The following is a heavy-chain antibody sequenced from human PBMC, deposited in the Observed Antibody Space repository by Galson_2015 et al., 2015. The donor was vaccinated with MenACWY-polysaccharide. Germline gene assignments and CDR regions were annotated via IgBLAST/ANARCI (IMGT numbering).Heavy chain of an antibody. J-gene: IGHJ5*02. CDR1: GYTFTYND. Sequence: SVKVSCKASGYTFTYNDINWVRQATGQRLEWMGLMNPRSGHTEYAQKFRGRVTMTSNTAICTAYMELTSLRSEDTAVYYCARGHYGAWGQGTLVIVSS. CDR3: ARGHYGA. V-gene: IGHV1-8*01. D-gene: IGHD3-10*01. CDR2: MNPRSGHT.